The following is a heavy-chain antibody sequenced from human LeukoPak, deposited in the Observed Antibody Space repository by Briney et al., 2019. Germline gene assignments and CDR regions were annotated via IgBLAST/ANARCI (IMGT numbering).Heavy chain of an antibody. D-gene: IGHD3-10*01. CDR1: GGSLSSRRYY. V-gene: IGHV4-39*01. CDR2: VYYCGST. J-gene: IGHJ4*02. CDR3: ARHGAHYYSGSGSYYATAFDH. Sequence: SETLSLTCTVSGGSLSSRRYYWHWIRQSPGKALEGIASVYYCGSTYYNPSLESRLTISVDTSKNQFSVKLSSVAATDTAVYYCARHGAHYYSGSGSYYATAFDHWGQGTLVTVSS.